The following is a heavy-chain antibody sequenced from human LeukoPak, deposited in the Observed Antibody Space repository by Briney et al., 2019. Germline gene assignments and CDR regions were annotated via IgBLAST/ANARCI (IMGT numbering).Heavy chain of an antibody. CDR2: IIPIFGTA. V-gene: IGHV1-69*06. J-gene: IGHJ5*02. CDR1: GGTFSSYD. CDR3: ARSTTQIQGDWYYDILTGGFDP. Sequence: SVTVSCKASGGTFSSYDISWVRQAPGQGLEWMGGIIPIFGTANYAQKFQGRVTITADKSTSTAYMELSSLRSEDTAVYYCARSTTQIQGDWYYDILTGGFDPWGQGTLVTVSS. D-gene: IGHD3-9*01.